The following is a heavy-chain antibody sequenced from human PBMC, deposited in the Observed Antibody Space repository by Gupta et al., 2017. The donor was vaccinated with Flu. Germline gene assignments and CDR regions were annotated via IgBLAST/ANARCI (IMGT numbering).Heavy chain of an antibody. CDR2: IKSKTDGGTT. D-gene: IGHD2-21*02. J-gene: IGHJ4*02. CDR3: TTLVRVTAILRFDY. Sequence: EVQLVESGGGLVKPGGSLRLSCAASGFTFSNAWMSWVRQDPGKGLEWVGRIKSKTDGGTTDYAAPVKGRFTSSRDDSKNTLYLQMNSLKTEDTAVYYCTTLVRVTAILRFDYWGQGTLVTVSS. CDR1: GFTFSNAW. V-gene: IGHV3-15*01.